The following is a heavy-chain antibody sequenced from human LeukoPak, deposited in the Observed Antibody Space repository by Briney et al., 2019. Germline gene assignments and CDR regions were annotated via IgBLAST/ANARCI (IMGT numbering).Heavy chain of an antibody. CDR3: ARARIAAPLLDY. Sequence: PGGSLRLSCEASRFTFSSYWMSWVRQAPGKGLEWVSYISDHGKSRNYVDSVKGRFTISRDNAKNSLYLQMSSLRVEDTAVYFCARARIAAPLLDYWGQGTLVTVSS. V-gene: IGHV3-48*04. CDR2: ISDHGKSR. CDR1: RFTFSSYW. J-gene: IGHJ4*02. D-gene: IGHD6-13*01.